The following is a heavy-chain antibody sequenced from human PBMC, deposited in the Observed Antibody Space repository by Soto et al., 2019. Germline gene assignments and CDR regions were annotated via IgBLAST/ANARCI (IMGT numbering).Heavy chain of an antibody. V-gene: IGHV4-61*01. Sequence: QVQLQASGPGLVKPSETLSLTCTVSGGSFKSGSYSWSWIRQPPGKGLEWIGYVYHTGRTSYNPSLKSSVSISMDTSKNQFSLTLDSVTAADTAVYFCARDFAYFDSWGQGTLVTVSS. CDR1: GGSFKSGSYS. CDR2: VYHTGRT. D-gene: IGHD3-3*01. J-gene: IGHJ4*02. CDR3: ARDFAYFDS.